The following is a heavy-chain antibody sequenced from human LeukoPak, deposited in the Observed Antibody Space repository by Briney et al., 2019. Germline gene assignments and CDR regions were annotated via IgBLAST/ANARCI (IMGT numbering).Heavy chain of an antibody. CDR3: ARDGSVFWSGYYYMDV. Sequence: GGSLRLSCAASGFTFSSYWMSWVRQAPGKGLEWVANIKQDGSEKYYVDSVKGRFTISRDNAKNSLFLQMNSLRDEDTAMYYCARDGSVFWSGYYYMDVWGKGTTVTVSS. J-gene: IGHJ6*03. V-gene: IGHV3-7*01. CDR2: IKQDGSEK. D-gene: IGHD3-3*01. CDR1: GFTFSSYW.